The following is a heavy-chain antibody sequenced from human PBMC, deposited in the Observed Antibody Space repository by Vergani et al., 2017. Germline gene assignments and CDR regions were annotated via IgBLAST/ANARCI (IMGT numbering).Heavy chain of an antibody. CDR2: VYYTGST. Sequence: QVQLQESGPGLVKPSETMSLICTVSGAALKDLYWRWFRQPPGTGLEWVGYVYYTGSTTYNPSHKSRVTISVDTSNNQCSLRMTSLTAAETAIYYCARDLDLYCRSTTSCHNWFDPWGQGSLVTVSS. V-gene: IGHV4-59*11. CDR1: GAALKDLY. D-gene: IGHD2/OR15-2a*01. CDR3: ARDLDLYCRSTTSCHNWFDP. J-gene: IGHJ5*02.